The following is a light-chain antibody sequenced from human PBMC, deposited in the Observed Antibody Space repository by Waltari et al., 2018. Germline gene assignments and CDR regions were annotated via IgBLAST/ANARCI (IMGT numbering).Light chain of an antibody. CDR2: GNN. CDR3: QSYDSSLTASV. CDR1: SSHIGADSD. V-gene: IGLV1-40*01. Sequence: QSALTQPPSVSGAPGKRVTISCTGTSSHIGADSDVHWYQGLPGTAPKPLIFGNNHRPSWVPDRFSGSKSGSSASLAITGLQAEDEADYYCQSYDSSLTASVFGGGTKLTVL. J-gene: IGLJ2*01.